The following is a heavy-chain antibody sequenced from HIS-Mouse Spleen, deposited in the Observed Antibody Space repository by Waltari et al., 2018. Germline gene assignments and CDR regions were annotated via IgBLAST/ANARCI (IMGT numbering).Heavy chain of an antibody. CDR1: GYTFTGYY. J-gene: IGHJ4*02. CDR2: INPNSGGK. Sequence: QVQLVQSGAEVKKPGASVKVSCKASGYTFTGYYMHWVRQAPGQGLEWMGWINPNSGGKNYAQKVQGRVTRTRDTSISTAYMELSRLRSDDTAVYYCARVYSSSWRGFDYWGQGTLVTVSS. V-gene: IGHV1-2*02. D-gene: IGHD6-6*01. CDR3: ARVYSSSWRGFDY.